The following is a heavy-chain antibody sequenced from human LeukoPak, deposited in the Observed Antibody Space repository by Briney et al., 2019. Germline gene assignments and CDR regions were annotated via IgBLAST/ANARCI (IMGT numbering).Heavy chain of an antibody. CDR1: GFTFGKYW. V-gene: IGHV3-7*01. J-gene: IGHJ4*02. Sequence: GGSLRLSCAASGFTFGKYWMTWVRQAPGKGPAWVATIKRDGGEKYYVDAVKGRFTISRDNAKNSLYLQMSGLRAEDTAVYYCARDWGNVGILRNWGQGILVTVSS. CDR2: IKRDGGEK. CDR3: ARDWGNVGILRN. D-gene: IGHD1-26*01.